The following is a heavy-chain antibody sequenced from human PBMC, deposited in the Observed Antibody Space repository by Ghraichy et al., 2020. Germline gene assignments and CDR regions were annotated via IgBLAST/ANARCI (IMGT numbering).Heavy chain of an antibody. V-gene: IGHV4-4*07. CDR2: IYTSGST. CDR1: GGSISSYY. J-gene: IGHJ5*02. Sequence: SETLSLTCTVYGGSISSYYWSWIRQPAGKGLEWIGRIYTSGSTNYNPSLKSRVTMSVDTSKNQFSLKLSSVTAADTAVYYCARAPLGAMVNWFDPWGQGTLVTVSS. CDR3: ARAPLGAMVNWFDP. D-gene: IGHD5-18*01.